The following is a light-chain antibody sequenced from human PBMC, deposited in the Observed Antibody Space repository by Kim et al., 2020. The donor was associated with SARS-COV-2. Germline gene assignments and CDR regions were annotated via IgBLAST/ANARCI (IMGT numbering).Light chain of an antibody. CDR2: AAS. CDR1: QGISSY. Sequence: ASTGDRVTITCRARQGISSYLAWYQQKPGKAPKLLIYAASTLLSGVPSRYSGSGSGTDFTLTISCLQSEDFATYYCQQYYSYPWTFGQGTKVDIK. CDR3: QQYYSYPWT. V-gene: IGKV1-8*01. J-gene: IGKJ1*01.